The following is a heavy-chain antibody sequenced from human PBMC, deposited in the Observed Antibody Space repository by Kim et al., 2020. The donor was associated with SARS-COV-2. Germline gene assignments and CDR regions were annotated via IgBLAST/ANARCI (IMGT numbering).Heavy chain of an antibody. CDR3: ARRRGYSGYDDY. CDR2: SYYSGST. J-gene: IGHJ4*02. CDR1: GGSISSYY. V-gene: IGHV4-59*01. D-gene: IGHD5-12*01. Sequence: SETLSLTCTVSGGSISSYYWSWIRQPQGKGLEWMGYSYYSGSTNYNPSLKSRFTISVDPSKNQFSLKLSSVTAAATALYYCARRRGYSGYDDYWGQGTLVTVSS.